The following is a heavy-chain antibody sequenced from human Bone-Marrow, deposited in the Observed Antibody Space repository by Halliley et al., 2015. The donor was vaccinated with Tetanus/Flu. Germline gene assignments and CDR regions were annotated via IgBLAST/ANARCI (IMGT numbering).Heavy chain of an antibody. Sequence: QLVQSGAEVKEPGASVKVSCKASGYTFTSYGISWVRQAPGQGLEWMGWISAYNGNTNYAQKLQGRVTMTTDTSTSTAYMELRSLRSDDTAVYYCARDLGKYSSSWYDAFDIWGQGTMVTVSS. CDR2: ISAYNGNT. D-gene: IGHD6-13*01. CDR1: GYTFTSYG. J-gene: IGHJ3*02. V-gene: IGHV1-18*01. CDR3: ARDLGKYSSSWYDAFDI.